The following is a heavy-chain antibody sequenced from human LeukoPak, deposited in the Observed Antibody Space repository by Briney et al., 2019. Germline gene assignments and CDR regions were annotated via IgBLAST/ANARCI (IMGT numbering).Heavy chain of an antibody. CDR3: AREVDIVVVPAAMYFDY. D-gene: IGHD2-2*03. J-gene: IGHJ4*02. V-gene: IGHV1-2*02. Sequence: ASVTVSCKASGYTFTGYYMHWVRQAPGQGLEWMGWINPNSGGTNYAQKFQGRVTMTRDTSISTAYMELSRLRSNDTAVYYCAREVDIVVVPAAMYFDYWGQGTLVTVSS. CDR2: INPNSGGT. CDR1: GYTFTGYY.